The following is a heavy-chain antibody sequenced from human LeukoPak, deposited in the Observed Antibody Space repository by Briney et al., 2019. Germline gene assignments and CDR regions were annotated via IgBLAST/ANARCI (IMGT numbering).Heavy chain of an antibody. V-gene: IGHV3-30*02. Sequence: GGFLRLSCAASGFTFSSYGMHWVRQAPGKGLEWVAFIRYDGSNKYYADSVKGRFTISRDNSKNTLYLQMNSLRAEDTAVYYCAKARGEGLRLGELSLDYWGQGTLVTVSS. CDR2: IRYDGSNK. D-gene: IGHD3-16*02. J-gene: IGHJ4*02. CDR3: AKARGEGLRLGELSLDY. CDR1: GFTFSSYG.